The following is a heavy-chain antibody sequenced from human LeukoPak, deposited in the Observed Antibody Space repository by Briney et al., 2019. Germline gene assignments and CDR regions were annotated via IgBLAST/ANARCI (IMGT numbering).Heavy chain of an antibody. J-gene: IGHJ3*02. V-gene: IGHV4-4*07. D-gene: IGHD1-1*01. CDR2: IYTSGST. Sequence: SETLSLTCTVSGGSISSYYWSWIRQPAGKGLEWIWRIYTSGSTNYNPSLKSRVTMSVDTSKNQFSLKLSSVTAADTAVYYCASFGQLERPHAFDIWGQGTMVTVSS. CDR1: GGSISSYY. CDR3: ASFGQLERPHAFDI.